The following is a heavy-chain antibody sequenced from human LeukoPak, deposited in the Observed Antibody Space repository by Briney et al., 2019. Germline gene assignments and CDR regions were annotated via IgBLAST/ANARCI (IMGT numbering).Heavy chain of an antibody. D-gene: IGHD2-2*03. J-gene: IGHJ4*02. V-gene: IGHV3-23*01. Sequence: GGSLRLSCAASGFTFSSYSMNWVRQVPGKGLEWVSSISGSGDIIYYADSVKGRFTISRDNSKNTLHVQMNSLRAEDTAVYYCAPSRGLDMIFNDWGQGTLVTVSS. CDR1: GFTFSSYS. CDR2: ISGSGDII. CDR3: APSRGLDMIFND.